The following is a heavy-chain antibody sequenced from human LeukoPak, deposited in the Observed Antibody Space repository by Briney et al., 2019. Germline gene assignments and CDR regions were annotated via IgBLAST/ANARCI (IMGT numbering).Heavy chain of an antibody. V-gene: IGHV3-21*04. J-gene: IGHJ5*02. D-gene: IGHD3-16*02. CDR3: ARAVKYDYVWGSYRPGWFDP. CDR1: GFTFSSYS. CDR2: ISSSSSYI. Sequence: GGSLRLSCAASGFTFSSYSMNWVRQAPGKGLEWVSSISSSSSYIYYAGSVKGRFTISRDNAKNSLYLQMNSLRAEDTAVYYCARAVKYDYVWGSYRPGWFDPWGQGTLVTVSS.